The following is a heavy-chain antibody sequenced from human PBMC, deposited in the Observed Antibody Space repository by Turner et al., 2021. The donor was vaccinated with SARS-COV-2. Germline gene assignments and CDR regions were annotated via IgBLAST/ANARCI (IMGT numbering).Heavy chain of an antibody. Sequence: QVQLVQSGTEVRKPGASVKVSCRASGYRFNGYYIHWGRQAPGQGLEWMGWINPNTGATNYSQKSQGRVTLNRDTSIRTVYMELTRLRADDTAVYYCAKDSGAVDGSFDFWGQGSLVAVSS. D-gene: IGHD3-10*01. CDR1: GYRFNGYY. CDR2: INPNTGAT. V-gene: IGHV1-2*02. CDR3: AKDSGAVDGSFDF. J-gene: IGHJ4*02.